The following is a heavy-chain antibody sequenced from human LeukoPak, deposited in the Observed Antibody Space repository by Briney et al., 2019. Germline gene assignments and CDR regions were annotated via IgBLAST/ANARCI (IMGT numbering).Heavy chain of an antibody. J-gene: IGHJ6*03. V-gene: IGHV4-34*01. CDR3: ARFRYSSRWTRYYYYYMDV. CDR1: GGSFSGYY. CDR2: INHSGST. Sequence: SETLSLTCAVYGGSFSGYYWSGIRHPPGKGLEGMGEINHSGSTNYNPSLKSRVTISVDTSKNQFSLKLSSVTAADTAVYYCARFRYSSRWTRYYYYYMDVWGKGTTVTVSS. D-gene: IGHD6-13*01.